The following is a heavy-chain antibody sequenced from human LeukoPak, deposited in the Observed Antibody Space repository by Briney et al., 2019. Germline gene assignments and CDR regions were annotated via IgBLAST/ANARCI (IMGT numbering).Heavy chain of an antibody. D-gene: IGHD4/OR15-4a*01. CDR3: AREGALPGYSDY. J-gene: IGHJ4*02. V-gene: IGHV1-2*06. Sequence: GASVKVSCKASGYTFIGYYMHWVRQAPGQGLEWMGRINPNSGTTNYAQKFQGRVTVTRDTSISTAYMELRSLRSDDTAVYYCAREGALPGYSDYWGQGTLVTVSS. CDR2: INPNSGTT. CDR1: GYTFIGYY.